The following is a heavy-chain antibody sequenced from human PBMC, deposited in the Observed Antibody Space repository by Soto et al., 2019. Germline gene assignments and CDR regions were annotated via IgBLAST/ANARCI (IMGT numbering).Heavy chain of an antibody. CDR1: GFPFSSYG. D-gene: IGHD2-15*01. CDR3: ARDGGYCSGGTCYSGVVDS. CDR2: IWYDGSNT. J-gene: IGHJ4*02. V-gene: IGHV3-33*01. Sequence: QVQLVESGGGVVQPGRSLRLSCTASGFPFSSYGMHWVRQAPGKGLEWVAVIWYDGSNTYYADSVKGRFTISRDNSKSTLYLQMDSLRAEDTSVYYCARDGGYCSGGTCYSGVVDSWGQGTLVTVSS.